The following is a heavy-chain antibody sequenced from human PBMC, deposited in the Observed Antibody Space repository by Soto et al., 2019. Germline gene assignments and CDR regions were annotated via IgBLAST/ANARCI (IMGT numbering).Heavy chain of an antibody. CDR2: ISGDNINS. V-gene: IGHV1-18*01. D-gene: IGHD2-2*01. CDR3: ARDVSGPGATYVMDV. J-gene: IGHJ6*02. Sequence: ASVKVSCKASGFTFSDYGLSWVRQAPGQPLEWMGWISGDNINSKYSQKFQGRLTMTTDTSTATASMELRSLTSDDTAVYYCARDVSGPGATYVMDVWGQGTTVTVSS. CDR1: GFTFSDYG.